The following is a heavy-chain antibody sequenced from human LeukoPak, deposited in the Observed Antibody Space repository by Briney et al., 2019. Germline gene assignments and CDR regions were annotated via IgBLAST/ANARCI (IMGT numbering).Heavy chain of an antibody. CDR3: AKDGPGYDSSGYYYEASYFDY. CDR1: GFTFSSYA. Sequence: GGSLRLSCAASGFTFSSYAMSWVRQAPGKGLEWVSAISGSGGSTYYADSVKGRFTISRDNSKNTLYLQMNSLRAEDTAVYYCAKDGPGYDSSGYYYEASYFDYWGQGTLVTVSS. J-gene: IGHJ4*02. V-gene: IGHV3-23*01. CDR2: ISGSGGST. D-gene: IGHD3-22*01.